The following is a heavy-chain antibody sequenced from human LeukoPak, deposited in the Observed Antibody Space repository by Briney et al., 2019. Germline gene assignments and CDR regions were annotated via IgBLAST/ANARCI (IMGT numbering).Heavy chain of an antibody. Sequence: PGGSLRLSCAASGFTFSSYAMHWVRQAPGEGLEWVAVISYDGSNKYYADSVKGRFTISRDNSKNTLYLQMNSLRAEDTAVYYCASGVGIVAAGYYFDYWGQGTLVTVSS. J-gene: IGHJ4*02. D-gene: IGHD6-13*01. CDR3: ASGVGIVAAGYYFDY. V-gene: IGHV3-30-3*01. CDR1: GFTFSSYA. CDR2: ISYDGSNK.